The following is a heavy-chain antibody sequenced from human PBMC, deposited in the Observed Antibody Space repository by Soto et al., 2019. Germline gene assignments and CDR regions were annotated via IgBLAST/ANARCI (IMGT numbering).Heavy chain of an antibody. CDR2: INAGNGNT. D-gene: IGHD3-3*01. V-gene: IGHV1-3*01. CDR3: AGVLGGFWSGYDY. CDR1: GYTFTSYA. J-gene: IGHJ4*02. Sequence: ASVKVSCKASGYTFTSYAMHWVRQAPGQRLEWMGWINAGNGNTKYSQKFQGRVTITRDTSASTAYMELSSLRSEDTAVYYCAGVLGGFWSGYDYWGQGTMGTVSS.